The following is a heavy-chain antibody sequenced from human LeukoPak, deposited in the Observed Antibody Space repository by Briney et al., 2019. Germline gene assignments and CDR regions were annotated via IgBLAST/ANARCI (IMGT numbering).Heavy chain of an antibody. V-gene: IGHV4-59*01. Sequence: KPSETLSLTCTVSGGSISSYYWSWIRQLPGKGLEWIGYIYYSGSTNYNPSLKSRVTISVDTSKNQFSLKLSSVTAADTAVYYCARGGAVTTLWYFDLWGRGTLVTVSS. D-gene: IGHD4-17*01. J-gene: IGHJ2*01. CDR2: IYYSGST. CDR1: GGSISSYY. CDR3: ARGGAVTTLWYFDL.